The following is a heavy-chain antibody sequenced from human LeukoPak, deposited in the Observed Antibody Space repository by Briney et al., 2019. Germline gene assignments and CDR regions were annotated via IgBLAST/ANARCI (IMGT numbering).Heavy chain of an antibody. V-gene: IGHV3-33*01. J-gene: IGHJ4*02. Sequence: PGGSLRLSCAASGFTFSSYGIHWVRQAPGKGLEWVSGIWYDGSIKYYADSVKGRFTISRDNSKNTLYLQMNSLRAEDTAVYYCARDALDSSGYYSYFDYWGQGTLVTVSS. D-gene: IGHD3-22*01. CDR1: GFTFSSYG. CDR3: ARDALDSSGYYSYFDY. CDR2: IWYDGSIK.